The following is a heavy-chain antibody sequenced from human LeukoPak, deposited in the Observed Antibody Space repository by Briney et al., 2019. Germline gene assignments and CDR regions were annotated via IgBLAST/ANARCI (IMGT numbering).Heavy chain of an antibody. J-gene: IGHJ4*02. CDR1: GFTFSSYA. CDR2: ISGSGGST. CDR3: AKTGLQYCSSTSCYYFDY. D-gene: IGHD2-2*01. Sequence: GGSLRLSCAASGFTFSSYAMSWVRQAPGKGLEWVSAISGSGGSTYYADSVKGRFTISRDISKNTLYLQMNSLRAEDTAVYYCAKTGLQYCSSTSCYYFDYWGQGTLVTVSS. V-gene: IGHV3-23*01.